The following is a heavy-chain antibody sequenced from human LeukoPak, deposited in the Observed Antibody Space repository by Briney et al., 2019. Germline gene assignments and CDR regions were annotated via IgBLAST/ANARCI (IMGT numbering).Heavy chain of an antibody. V-gene: IGHV3-23*01. CDR3: VLWFGGYYFDY. CDR1: GFTFSSYA. Sequence: PGGSLRLSCAASGFTFSSYAMSWVRQAPGKGLEWVSTLSGSGASTYYADSVRGRFTISRDNSKNTLSLQMNSLRAEDTAGYYCVLWFGGYYFDYWGQGTLVTVSS. D-gene: IGHD3-10*01. CDR2: LSGSGAST. J-gene: IGHJ4*02.